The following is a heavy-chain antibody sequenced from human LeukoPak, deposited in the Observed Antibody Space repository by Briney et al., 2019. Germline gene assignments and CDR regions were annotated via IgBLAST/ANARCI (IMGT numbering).Heavy chain of an antibody. CDR3: AKDSLRQSIVGPTTRGFNDY. V-gene: IGHV3-30*02. Sequence: PGGSLRLSCAASGFTFSVYGMHWVRQAPGKGLEWVAFIRYDGRNKYYADSVKGRFTISRDNSKNTLYLQMNSLRAEDTAVYYCAKDSLRQSIVGPTTRGFNDYWGQGTLVTVSS. CDR1: GFTFSVYG. CDR2: IRYDGRNK. D-gene: IGHD1-26*01. J-gene: IGHJ4*02.